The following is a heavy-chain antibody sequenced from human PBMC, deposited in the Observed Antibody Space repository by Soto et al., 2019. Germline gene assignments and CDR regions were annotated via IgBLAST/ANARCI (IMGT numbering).Heavy chain of an antibody. CDR1: GFTFTSSA. Sequence: ASVKVSCKASGFTFTSSAVQWVRQARGQRLEWIGWIVVGSGNTNYAQKFQERVTITRDTSTSTAYMELSSLRSEDTAVYYCAARSGSYYYGMDVWGQGTTVTVSS. CDR2: IVVGSGNT. CDR3: AARSGSYYYGMDV. J-gene: IGHJ6*02. V-gene: IGHV1-58*01. D-gene: IGHD1-26*01.